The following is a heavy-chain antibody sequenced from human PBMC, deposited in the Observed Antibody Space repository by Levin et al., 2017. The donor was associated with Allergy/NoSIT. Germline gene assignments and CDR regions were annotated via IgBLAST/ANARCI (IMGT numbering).Heavy chain of an antibody. CDR2: IYSGGTT. D-gene: IGHD6-19*01. CDR1: GFTVSSNY. CDR3: ARAPIAVAGYFDY. J-gene: IGHJ4*02. V-gene: IGHV3-53*01. Sequence: LSLTCAASGFTVSSNYMSWVRQAPGKGLEWVSVIYSGGTTYYADSVKGRFTISRDSSKNTLYLQMNSLRAEDTAVYYCARAPIAVAGYFDYWGQGTLVTVSS.